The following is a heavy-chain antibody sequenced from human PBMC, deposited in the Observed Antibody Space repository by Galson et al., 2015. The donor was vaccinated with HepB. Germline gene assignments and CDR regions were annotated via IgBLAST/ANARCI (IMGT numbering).Heavy chain of an antibody. CDR1: GGTFSSYA. J-gene: IGHJ6*03. Sequence: SVKVSCKASGGTFSSYAISWVRQAPGQGLEWMGGIIPIFGTANYAQKFQGRVTITADESTSTAYMELSSLRSEDTAVYYCARGYCSSTSCYTDHYYYYMDVWGKGTTVTVSS. V-gene: IGHV1-69*13. CDR2: IIPIFGTA. CDR3: ARGYCSSTSCYTDHYYYYMDV. D-gene: IGHD2-2*02.